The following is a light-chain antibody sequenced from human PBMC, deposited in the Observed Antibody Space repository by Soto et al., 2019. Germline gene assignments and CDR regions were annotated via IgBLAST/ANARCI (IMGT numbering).Light chain of an antibody. CDR2: DAS. V-gene: IGKV3-20*01. J-gene: IGKJ1*01. CDR1: QSVSSSY. CDR3: QQYGSSPTWT. Sequence: EIVLTQSPATLSLSPGERATLSCWASQSVSSSYLAWYQQKPGQAPRLLIYDASSRATGIPDRFGGSGSGTDFTLTISRLEPEDFAVYYCQQYGSSPTWTFGQGTKVDI.